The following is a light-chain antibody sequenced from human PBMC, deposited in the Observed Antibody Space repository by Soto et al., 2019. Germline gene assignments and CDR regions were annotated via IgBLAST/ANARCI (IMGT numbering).Light chain of an antibody. J-gene: IGKJ2*02. Sequence: EIVLTQSPGTLSLSPGESASLSCRASQSVKNNYLAWYQQKPGQAPRVLIHAASSRATGIPDRFSGSGSGTDFTLTISSMEPEDFALYYCQQYSDSVCTFGQGTKLEIK. CDR1: QSVKNNY. CDR2: AAS. CDR3: QQYSDSVCT. V-gene: IGKV3-20*01.